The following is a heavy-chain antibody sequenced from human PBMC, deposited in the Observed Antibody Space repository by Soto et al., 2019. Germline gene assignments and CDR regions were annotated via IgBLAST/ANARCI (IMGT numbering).Heavy chain of an antibody. V-gene: IGHV3-30-3*01. CDR1: GFTFSTYA. CDR2: ISYDGSNQ. J-gene: IGHJ6*02. Sequence: GGSLRLSCAASGFTFSTYAMHWVRQAPGKGLEWLVVISYDGSNQYYADSVKGRFTISRDNSKNTLYLQMNSLRAEDTAVYYCARETDYGDYEPYYYYGMDVWGQGTTVTVSS. D-gene: IGHD4-17*01. CDR3: ARETDYGDYEPYYYYGMDV.